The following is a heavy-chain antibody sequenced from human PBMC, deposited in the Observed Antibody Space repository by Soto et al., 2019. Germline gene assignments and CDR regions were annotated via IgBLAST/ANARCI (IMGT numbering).Heavy chain of an antibody. CDR1: GYSFTSYW. J-gene: IGHJ4*02. Sequence: GESLKISCNGSGYSFTSYWIGWVRQMPGKGLEWMGIIYPGDSDTRYSPSFQGQVNIAADKSTSTAYLQWSSLKASDTAMDYCARLHPYCSSTSCSQYYFDYWGQGTLVTVSS. CDR3: ARLHPYCSSTSCSQYYFDY. V-gene: IGHV5-51*01. CDR2: IYPGDSDT. D-gene: IGHD2-2*01.